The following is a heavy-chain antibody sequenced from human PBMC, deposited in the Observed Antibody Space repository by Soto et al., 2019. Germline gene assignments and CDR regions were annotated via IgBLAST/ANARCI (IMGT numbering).Heavy chain of an antibody. D-gene: IGHD3-10*01. V-gene: IGHV1-69*02. CDR1: EGTFNRYT. Sequence: QVQLVQSGAEVKKPGSSVRVSCSASEGTFNRYTINWVRQAPGQRLEWVGRVNPIVGMSTSASKFQGRVIISADRSTSTAYTALTSLKFEDTAVYYCATTYGSGSAHFDSWGQGTLVTVS. J-gene: IGHJ4*02. CDR3: ATTYGSGSAHFDS. CDR2: VNPIVGMS.